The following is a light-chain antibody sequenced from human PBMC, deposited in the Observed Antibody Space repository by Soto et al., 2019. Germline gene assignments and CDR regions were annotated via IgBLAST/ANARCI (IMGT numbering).Light chain of an antibody. J-gene: IGKJ5*01. CDR3: QQRKSYPIT. Sequence: DIQLTQSPSFLSASVGDRVTITCRASQDINTYLAWYQQKPGKAPKLLIFAASTLHNGVPSRFSGSGSGTEFTVTSTSLQPEDFATYYCQQRKSYPITFGQGTRLEIK. CDR2: AAS. CDR1: QDINTY. V-gene: IGKV1-9*01.